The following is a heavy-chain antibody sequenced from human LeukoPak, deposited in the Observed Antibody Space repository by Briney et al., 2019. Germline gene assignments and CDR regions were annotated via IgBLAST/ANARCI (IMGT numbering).Heavy chain of an antibody. J-gene: IGHJ6*02. D-gene: IGHD3-3*01. CDR3: ARDGFLEWTYYYYYGMDV. V-gene: IGHV1-18*01. Sequence: ASVKVSCKASGYTFTSYSFSWVRQAPGQGLEWMGWISAYNGNTNYAQKLQGRVTMTTDTSTSTAYMELRSLRSDDTAVYYCARDGFLEWTYYYYYGMDVWGQGTTVTVSS. CDR1: GYTFTSYS. CDR2: ISAYNGNT.